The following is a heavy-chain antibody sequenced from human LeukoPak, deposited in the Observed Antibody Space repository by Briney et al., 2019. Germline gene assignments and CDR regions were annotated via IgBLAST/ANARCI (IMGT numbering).Heavy chain of an antibody. CDR3: ARGDDFSGDY. CDR1: GFTFSTYW. Sequence: GGSLRLSCTASGFTFSTYWMSWVRQAPGEGLEWVANIHPEGNEKYHVDSVKGRFTISRDNAKNSLYLQTNSLRVEDTAVYYCARGDDFSGDYWGQGTLVTVSS. J-gene: IGHJ4*02. D-gene: IGHD2-21*02. CDR2: IHPEGNEK. V-gene: IGHV3-7*04.